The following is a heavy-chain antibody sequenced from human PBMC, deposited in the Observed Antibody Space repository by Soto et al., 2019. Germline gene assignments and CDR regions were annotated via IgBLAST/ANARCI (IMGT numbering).Heavy chain of an antibody. Sequence: GGSLRLSCAASGFTFSRYWMGWVRQAPGKGLEWVANIHEDGSEKYYVDSVKGRFTISRDNSKNTLFLQMNSLSAEDTAIYYCHYDSSGYYYFDYWGQGTPVTVSS. J-gene: IGHJ4*02. CDR1: GFTFSRYW. CDR3: HYDSSGYYYFDY. CDR2: IHEDGSEK. D-gene: IGHD3-22*01. V-gene: IGHV3-7*03.